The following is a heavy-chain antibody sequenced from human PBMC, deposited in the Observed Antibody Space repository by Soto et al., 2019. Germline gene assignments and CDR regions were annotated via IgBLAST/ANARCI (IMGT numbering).Heavy chain of an antibody. V-gene: IGHV3-66*01. CDR3: AIRASYYDSSGYFDY. J-gene: IGHJ4*02. Sequence: GGSLRLSCAASGFTVSSNYMSWVRQAPGKGLEWVSVIYSGGSTYYADSVKGRFTISRDNAKNTLYLQMNSLRAEDTAVYYCAIRASYYDSSGYFDYWGQGTLVTV. D-gene: IGHD3-22*01. CDR2: IYSGGST. CDR1: GFTVSSNY.